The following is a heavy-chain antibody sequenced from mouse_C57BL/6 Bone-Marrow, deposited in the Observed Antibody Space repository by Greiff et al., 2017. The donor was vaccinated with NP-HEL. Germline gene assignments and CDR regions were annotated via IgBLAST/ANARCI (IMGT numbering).Heavy chain of an antibody. CDR2: ISSGGSYT. V-gene: IGHV5-6*02. Sequence: EVKLMESGGDLVKPGGSLKLSCAASGFTFSSYGMSWVRQTPDKRLEWVATISSGGSYTYYPDSVKGRFTISRDNAKNTLYLQMSSLKSEDTAMYYCARRDAYWGQGTSVTVSS. CDR1: GFTFSSYG. CDR3: ARRDAY. J-gene: IGHJ4*01.